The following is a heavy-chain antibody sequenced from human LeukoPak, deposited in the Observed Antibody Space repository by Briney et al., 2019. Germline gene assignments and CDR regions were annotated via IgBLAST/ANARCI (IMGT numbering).Heavy chain of an antibody. Sequence: SETLSLTCTVSGGSISSYYWSWIRQPPGKGLEWIGYIYYSGSTNYNPSLKSRVTISVDTSKNQFSLKLSSVTAADTAVYYCARYESVSSGSRFDYWGQGTLVTVSS. V-gene: IGHV4-59*08. CDR2: IYYSGST. D-gene: IGHD2-15*01. CDR1: GGSISSYY. CDR3: ARYESVSSGSRFDY. J-gene: IGHJ4*02.